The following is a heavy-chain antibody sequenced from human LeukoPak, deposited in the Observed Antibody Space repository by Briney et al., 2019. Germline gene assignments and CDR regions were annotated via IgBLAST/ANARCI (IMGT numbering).Heavy chain of an antibody. CDR2: INHSGST. V-gene: IGHV4-34*01. CDR1: GGSFSGYY. CDR3: ARVNYDILTGYYTRDYYYYYMDV. D-gene: IGHD3-9*01. Sequence: SETLSLTCAVYGGSFSGYYWSWIRQPPGKGLEWIGEINHSGSTNYNPSLKSRVTISVDTSKNQFSLKLSSVTAADTAVYYCARVNYDILTGYYTRDYYYYYMDVWGKGTTVTVSS. J-gene: IGHJ6*03.